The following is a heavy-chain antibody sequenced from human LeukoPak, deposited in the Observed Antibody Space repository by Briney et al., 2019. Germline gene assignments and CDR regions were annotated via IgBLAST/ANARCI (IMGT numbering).Heavy chain of an antibody. Sequence: GGSLRLSCAASGFTFSSYSLNWVRQAPGKGLEWVSYISSSSSTIYYADSVKGRFTISRDNAKNSLYLQMNSLRAEDTAVYYCARDCSGGSRYYYYGMDVWGQGTTVTVSS. V-gene: IGHV3-48*04. CDR2: ISSSSSTI. D-gene: IGHD2-15*01. CDR3: ARDCSGGSRYYYYGMDV. CDR1: GFTFSSYS. J-gene: IGHJ6*02.